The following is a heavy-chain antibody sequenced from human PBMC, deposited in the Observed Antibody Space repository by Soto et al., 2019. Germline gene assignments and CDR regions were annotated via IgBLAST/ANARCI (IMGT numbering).Heavy chain of an antibody. D-gene: IGHD6-13*01. J-gene: IGHJ4*02. CDR3: AGSYGNSWYGY. CDR1: GGSISSSSYY. Sequence: SETLSLTCTVSGGSISSSSYYWGWLRQPPGKGLEWIGYIHSSGSSHYNPSLKSRVTISVDTSNNQFSLKLSSVTAADTAMYYCAGSYGNSWYGYWGQGTLVTVSS. CDR2: IHSSGSS. V-gene: IGHV4-61*05.